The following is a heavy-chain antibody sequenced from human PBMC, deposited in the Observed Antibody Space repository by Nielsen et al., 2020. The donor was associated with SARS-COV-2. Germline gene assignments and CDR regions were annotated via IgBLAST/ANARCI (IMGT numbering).Heavy chain of an antibody. D-gene: IGHD5-18*01. Sequence: ASVKVSCKASGYTFTGYYMHWVRQAPGQGLEWMGRINPNSGGTNYAQKFQGRVTMTRDTSISTAYMELSRLRSDDTAVYYCARDGYSYGYRVAFDIWGQGTMVTVSS. CDR1: GYTFTGYY. CDR2: INPNSGGT. CDR3: ARDGYSYGYRVAFDI. J-gene: IGHJ3*02. V-gene: IGHV1-2*06.